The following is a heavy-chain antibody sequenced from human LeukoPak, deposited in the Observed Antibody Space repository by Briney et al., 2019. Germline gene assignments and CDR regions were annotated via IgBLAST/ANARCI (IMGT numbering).Heavy chain of an antibody. J-gene: IGHJ5*02. D-gene: IGHD6-19*01. V-gene: IGHV4-39*02. CDR1: GGSISSSSYY. Sequence: SETLSLTCTVSGGSISSSSYYWGWIRPPPGTGLEWIGNIYYSGSTYSNPSLKIRVTISVDTSKNQFYLKVRSVTAADTAVYYCAKDHQWLVWNWFDPWGQGTLVTVSS. CDR2: IYYSGST. CDR3: AKDHQWLVWNWFDP.